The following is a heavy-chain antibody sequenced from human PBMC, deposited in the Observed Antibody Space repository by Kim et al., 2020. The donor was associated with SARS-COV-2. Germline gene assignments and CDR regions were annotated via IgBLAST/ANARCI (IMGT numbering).Heavy chain of an antibody. CDR1: GYTFTGYY. CDR3: ARDFTIFGVVKNAFDI. J-gene: IGHJ3*02. Sequence: ASVKVSCKASGYTFTGYYMHWVRQAPGQGLEWMGWINPNSGGTNYAQKFQGRVTMTRDTSISTAYMELSRLRSDDTAVYYFARDFTIFGVVKNAFDIWGQGTMVTVSS. V-gene: IGHV1-2*02. D-gene: IGHD3-3*01. CDR2: INPNSGGT.